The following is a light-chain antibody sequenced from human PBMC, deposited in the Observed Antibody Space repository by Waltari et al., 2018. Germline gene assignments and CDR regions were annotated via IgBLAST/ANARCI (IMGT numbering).Light chain of an antibody. CDR1: SSDIGFYNF. V-gene: IGLV2-14*03. J-gene: IGLJ1*01. CDR2: AVT. CDR3: SSFTTARTYI. Sequence: QSALTQPASVSASLGQSITISCVGTSSDIGFYNFVSWYQQYPGKAPKLSFKAVTGRTAGVSNRFSGSKSGNTASLTISGLRPEDEADYYCSSFTTARTYIFASGTRVTVL.